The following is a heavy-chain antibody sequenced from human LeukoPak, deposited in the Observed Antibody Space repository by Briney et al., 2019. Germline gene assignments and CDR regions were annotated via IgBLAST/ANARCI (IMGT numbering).Heavy chain of an antibody. J-gene: IGHJ4*02. CDR2: IWYDGSNK. D-gene: IGHD3-10*01. Sequence: GGSLRLSCAASGFTFSSYGMHWVRQAPGKGLEWVAVIWYDGSNKYYADSVKGRFTISRDNSKNTLYLQMNSLRAEDTAVYYCARDYLYYYGSGSYWVRPGPGWGLDYWGQGTLVTVSS. CDR1: GFTFSSYG. CDR3: ARDYLYYYGSGSYWVRPGPGWGLDY. V-gene: IGHV3-33*01.